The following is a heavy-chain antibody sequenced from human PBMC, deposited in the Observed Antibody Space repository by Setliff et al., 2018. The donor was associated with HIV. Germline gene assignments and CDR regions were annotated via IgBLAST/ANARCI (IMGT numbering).Heavy chain of an antibody. CDR2: IYHTGTT. J-gene: IGHJ3*01. Sequence: SETLSLTCRVSGMSVSGYYWSWIRQSPGKEPEWIGYIYHTGTTSYNPSLKSRVTIQIDRSNNHFSLNLRSATTADTAVYFCARDHELGAFDLWGQGTMVTVSS. CDR1: GMSVSGYY. CDR3: ARDHELGAFDL. V-gene: IGHV4-59*02. D-gene: IGHD1-26*01.